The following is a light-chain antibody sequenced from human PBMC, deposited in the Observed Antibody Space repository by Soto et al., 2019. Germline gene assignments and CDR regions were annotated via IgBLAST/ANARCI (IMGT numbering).Light chain of an antibody. V-gene: IGLV2-14*03. J-gene: IGLJ2*01. CDR1: SSDVGGYNY. CDR2: DVS. Sequence: QSALTQPASVSGSPGQSITISCTGTSSDVGGYNYVSWYQQHPGKAPKLIIYDVSNRPSGVSNRFSGSKSGNTAALTISGLQAEDEADYYCSSDTSSSTLVFGGGTKVTVL. CDR3: SSDTSSSTLV.